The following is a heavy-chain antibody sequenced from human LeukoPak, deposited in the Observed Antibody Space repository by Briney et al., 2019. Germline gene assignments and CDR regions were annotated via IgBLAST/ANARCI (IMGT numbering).Heavy chain of an antibody. CDR1: GGTFSSYA. Sequence: ASVKVPCTASGGTFSSYAISWVRQAPGQGLEWMGGIIPIFGTANYAQKFQGRVTITADESTSTAYMELSSLRSEDTAVYYCAAGMYSSGWYSFDYWGQGTLVTVSS. J-gene: IGHJ4*02. D-gene: IGHD6-19*01. CDR3: AAGMYSSGWYSFDY. CDR2: IIPIFGTA. V-gene: IGHV1-69*13.